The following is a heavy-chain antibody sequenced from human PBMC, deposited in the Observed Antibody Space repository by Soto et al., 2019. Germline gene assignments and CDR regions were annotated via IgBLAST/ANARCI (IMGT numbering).Heavy chain of an antibody. CDR3: ARSFCSNPRCHGAFDY. D-gene: IGHD2-2*01. V-gene: IGHV5-51*01. Sequence: GESLKISCNGSGYSFSSYWIGWVRQMPGKGLEWMGIIYPGDSEIRYSPPFQGQVTISADKSISTAYLQWSSLKASDTAMYYCARSFCSNPRCHGAFDYWGQGTLVTVSS. J-gene: IGHJ4*02. CDR1: GYSFSSYW. CDR2: IYPGDSEI.